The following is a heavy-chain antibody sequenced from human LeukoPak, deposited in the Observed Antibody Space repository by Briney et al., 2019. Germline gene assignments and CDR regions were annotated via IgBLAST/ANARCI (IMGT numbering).Heavy chain of an antibody. CDR3: ARDQNYSFDC. CDR1: GFTFSSYS. V-gene: IGHV3-30-3*01. Sequence: GGSLRLSCAASGFTFSSYSMHWVRQAPGKGLEWVTVISYDGSNKYYADSAKGRLTISRDNSKNTLYLQMNSLRAEDTAVYYCARDQNYSFDCWGQGTLVTVSS. CDR2: ISYDGSNK. D-gene: IGHD1-7*01. J-gene: IGHJ4*02.